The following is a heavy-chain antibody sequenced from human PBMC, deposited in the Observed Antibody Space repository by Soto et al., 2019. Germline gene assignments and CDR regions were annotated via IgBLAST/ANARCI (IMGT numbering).Heavy chain of an antibody. V-gene: IGHV3-30-3*01. CDR1: GFTFSSYA. Sequence: GGSLRLSCAASGFTFSSYAMHWVRQAPGKGLEWVAVISYDGSNKYYADSVKGRFTISRDNSKNTLYLQMNSLRAEDTAVYYCARVPLMTTVVTYYFDYWGQGTLVTVSS. CDR2: ISYDGSNK. J-gene: IGHJ4*02. CDR3: ARVPLMTTVVTYYFDY. D-gene: IGHD4-17*01.